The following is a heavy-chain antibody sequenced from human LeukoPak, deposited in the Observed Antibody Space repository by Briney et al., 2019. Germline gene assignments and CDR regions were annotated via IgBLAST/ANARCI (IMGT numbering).Heavy chain of an antibody. D-gene: IGHD2-15*01. Sequence: GGSLRPSCAASGFTFSSYGMHWVRQAPGMGLEWVAVIWYDGSNKYYADSVKGRFTISRDNSKNTLYLQMNSLRAEDTAVYYCARGHPPDKYCSGGSCYSTRFDYWGQGTLVTVSS. CDR1: GFTFSSYG. CDR2: IWYDGSNK. J-gene: IGHJ4*02. V-gene: IGHV3-33*01. CDR3: ARGHPPDKYCSGGSCYSTRFDY.